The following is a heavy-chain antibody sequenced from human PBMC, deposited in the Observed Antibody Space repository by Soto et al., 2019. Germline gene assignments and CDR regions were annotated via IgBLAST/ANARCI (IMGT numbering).Heavy chain of an antibody. CDR2: ISGSGGST. CDR1: GFTFSSYA. CDR3: EKRGKRFYDFLPVYYKGVGYSYMDV. Sequence: GGSLRLSCAASGFTFSSYAMSWVRQAPGKGLEWVSAISGSGGSTYYADSVKGRFTISRDNSKNTLYLQMNSLRAEDTAVYYWEKRGKRFYDFLPVYYKGVGYSYMDVGGKGTRSTVP. V-gene: IGHV3-23*01. J-gene: IGHJ6*03. D-gene: IGHD3-9*01.